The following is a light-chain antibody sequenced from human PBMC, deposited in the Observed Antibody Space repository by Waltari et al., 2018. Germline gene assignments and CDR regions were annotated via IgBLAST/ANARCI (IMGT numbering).Light chain of an antibody. CDR1: QSVISTY. J-gene: IGKJ3*01. CDR2: AAS. CDR3: LYYDRSLP. Sequence: EIVLTQSPGTLSLSPGEGATLSCRASQSVISTYLSWYQHKPGQTPRLLIYAASSRATGIPDRFSGSGSGTDFTLTISRLEPEDFALYYCLYYDRSLPLGPGTTVDVK. V-gene: IGKV3-20*01.